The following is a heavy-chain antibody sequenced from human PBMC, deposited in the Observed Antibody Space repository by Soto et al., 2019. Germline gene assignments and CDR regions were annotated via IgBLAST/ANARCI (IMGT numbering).Heavy chain of an antibody. J-gene: IGHJ3*02. Sequence: GGSLRLSCAASGFTFSSYAMSWVRQAPGKGLEWVSAISGSGGSTYYADSVKGRFTISRDNSKNTLYLQMNSLRAEDTAVYYCAKDIIRAMHNYYGSGRPTLNAFDIWGQGTMVTVSS. CDR3: AKDIIRAMHNYYGSGRPTLNAFDI. D-gene: IGHD3-10*01. CDR2: ISGSGGST. CDR1: GFTFSSYA. V-gene: IGHV3-23*01.